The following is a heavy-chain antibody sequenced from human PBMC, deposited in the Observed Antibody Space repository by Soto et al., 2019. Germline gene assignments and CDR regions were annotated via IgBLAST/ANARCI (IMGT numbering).Heavy chain of an antibody. D-gene: IGHD6-19*01. CDR1: GFTFSSYA. V-gene: IGHV3-66*01. CDR2: IYSGGST. CDR3: VSGWPVLDY. Sequence: GGSLRLSCAASGFTFSSYAMHWVRQAPGKGLEWVSVIYSGGSTYYADSVKGRFTISRDNSKNTLYLQMNSLRAEDTAVYYCVSGWPVLDYWGQGTLVTVSS. J-gene: IGHJ4*02.